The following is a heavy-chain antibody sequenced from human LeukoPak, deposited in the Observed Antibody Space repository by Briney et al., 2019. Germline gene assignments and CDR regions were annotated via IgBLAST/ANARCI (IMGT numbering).Heavy chain of an antibody. CDR2: INPSGGST. Sequence: ASVKVSCKASGYTFTSYYMHWLRQAPGQGLEWMGIINPSGGSTSYAQKFQGRVTMTRDTSTSTVYMELSSLRSEDTAVYYCARGSGYYADYYYYGMDVWGQGTTVTVSS. J-gene: IGHJ6*02. CDR1: GYTFTSYY. CDR3: ARGSGYYADYYYYGMDV. D-gene: IGHD3-22*01. V-gene: IGHV1-46*01.